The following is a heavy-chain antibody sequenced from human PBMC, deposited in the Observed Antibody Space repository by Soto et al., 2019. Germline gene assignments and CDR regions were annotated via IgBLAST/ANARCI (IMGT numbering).Heavy chain of an antibody. CDR1: GFTFSSYG. Sequence: EVHLLESGGGLAQPGGSLTLSCAASGFTFSSYGMTWVRQAPGKGLEWVSAISGDGASIYYADSVKGRFTITRDNSKSQLSLQMDTLSADDTAVYYCATYVFCDRDACHWHVASWGQGTLVSVSS. D-gene: IGHD3-3*01. V-gene: IGHV3-23*01. CDR2: ISGDGASI. J-gene: IGHJ4*02. CDR3: ATYVFCDRDACHWHVAS.